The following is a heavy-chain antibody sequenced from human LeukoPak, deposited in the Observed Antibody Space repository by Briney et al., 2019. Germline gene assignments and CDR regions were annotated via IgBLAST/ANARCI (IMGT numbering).Heavy chain of an antibody. CDR2: IFYSGSA. Sequence: SETLSLTCTVSGASISTSTYSWGWIRQPPGKGLEWIGSIFYSGSAYYNPSLKSRVTISVDTSKNQFSLELSSVTAADTAVYYCVRGYASDYWGQGTLVTVSS. CDR1: GASISTSTYS. V-gene: IGHV4-39*01. D-gene: IGHD2-2*01. J-gene: IGHJ4*02. CDR3: VRGYASDY.